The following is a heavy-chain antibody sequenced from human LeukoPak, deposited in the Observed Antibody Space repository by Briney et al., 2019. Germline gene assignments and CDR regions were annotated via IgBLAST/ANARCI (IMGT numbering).Heavy chain of an antibody. Sequence: GGSLRLSCAAAGFTFVSYSMNWVRQAPGKGLEWVSSISSSSLYIYYADSVKGRFTVSRDNAKNSLYLQMNSLRAEDTAVYYCARRTVGATTVGAFDIWGQGTMVTVSS. D-gene: IGHD1-26*01. CDR2: ISSSSLYI. CDR1: GFTFVSYS. V-gene: IGHV3-21*01. J-gene: IGHJ3*02. CDR3: ARRTVGATTVGAFDI.